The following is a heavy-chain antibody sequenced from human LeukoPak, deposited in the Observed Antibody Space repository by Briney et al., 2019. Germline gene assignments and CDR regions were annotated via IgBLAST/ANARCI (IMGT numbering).Heavy chain of an antibody. CDR1: GFTLSSYA. D-gene: IGHD1-26*01. V-gene: IGHV3-23*01. Sequence: PGGSLRLSRVASGFTLSSYAMSWVRQAPGKGLEWVAAIGGGGTTYYADSVKGRFTISRDSSRNTLHLQMNSLRAEDTAIYYCAKREWDFGGAFDIWGQGTMVTVSS. J-gene: IGHJ3*02. CDR3: AKREWDFGGAFDI. CDR2: IGGGGTT.